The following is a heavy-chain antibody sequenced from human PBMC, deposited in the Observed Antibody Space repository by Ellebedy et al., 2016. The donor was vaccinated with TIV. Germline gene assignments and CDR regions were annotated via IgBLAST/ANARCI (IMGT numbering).Heavy chain of an antibody. CDR2: IYPGDSDT. J-gene: IGHJ4*02. V-gene: IGHV5-51*01. CDR1: GYNFSRYW. D-gene: IGHD3-10*01. Sequence: GESLKISXKASGYNFSRYWIGWMRQMPGKGLEWMGIIYPGDSDTRYSPSFQGQVTISADKSISTAYLQWSTLKASDTAMYYCASYYGSGSYYSLDYWGQGTLVTVSS. CDR3: ASYYGSGSYYSLDY.